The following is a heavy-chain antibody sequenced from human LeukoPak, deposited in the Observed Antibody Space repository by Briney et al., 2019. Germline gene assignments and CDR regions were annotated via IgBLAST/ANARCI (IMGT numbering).Heavy chain of an antibody. CDR1: EFSFSRYW. V-gene: IGHV3-23*01. CDR3: ATNDFWSGYYYFDY. J-gene: IGHJ4*02. D-gene: IGHD3-3*01. CDR2: ISGSGGST. Sequence: GSLRLSCTASEFSFSRYWLSWVRQAPGKGLEWVSAISGSGGSTYYADSVKGRFTISRDNSKNTLYLQMNSLRAEDTAVYYCATNDFWSGYYYFDYWGQGTLVTVSS.